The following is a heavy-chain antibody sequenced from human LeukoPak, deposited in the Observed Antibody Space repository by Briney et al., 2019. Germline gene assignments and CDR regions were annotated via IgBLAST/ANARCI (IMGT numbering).Heavy chain of an antibody. V-gene: IGHV4-38-2*02. CDR3: ARATHPNNTAFDP. J-gene: IGHJ5*02. CDR2: IYHTGTT. CDR1: DYSITSGYY. Sequence: SETLSLTCTVSDYSITSGYYWAWIRQPPGKGLEWIGSIYHTGTTYYHPSLKSRVTISVDTSKNQFSLILSSVTAADTAVYFCARATHPNNTAFDPWGQGTLVTVSS. D-gene: IGHD1/OR15-1a*01.